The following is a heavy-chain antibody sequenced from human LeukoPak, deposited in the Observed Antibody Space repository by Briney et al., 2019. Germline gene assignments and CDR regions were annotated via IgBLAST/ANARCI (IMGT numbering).Heavy chain of an antibody. V-gene: IGHV3-30*04. J-gene: IGHJ3*02. CDR1: GFTFSSYA. CDR3: ARVDDLDAFDT. CDR2: IADDGSNK. Sequence: GGPLRLSCAASGFTFSSYAMHWVRQAPGKGLDWVAVIADDGSNKYYADSVKGRFTISRDNSNNTLFLQMNSLRAEDTAVYYCARVDDLDAFDTWGQGTMVTVSS. D-gene: IGHD2-2*03.